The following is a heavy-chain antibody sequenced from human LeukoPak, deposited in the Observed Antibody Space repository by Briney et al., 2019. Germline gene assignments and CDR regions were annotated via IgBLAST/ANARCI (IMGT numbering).Heavy chain of an antibody. D-gene: IGHD5-18*01. V-gene: IGHV3-30*04. CDR1: GFTFSSYA. Sequence: GRSLRLSCAASGFTFSSYAMHWVRQAPGKGLEWVAVISYDGSNKYYADSVKGRFTISRDNSKNTLYLQINSLRAEDTAVYFCASGKYRYGDNWFDPWGQGTLVTVSS. CDR2: ISYDGSNK. CDR3: ASGKYRYGDNWFDP. J-gene: IGHJ5*02.